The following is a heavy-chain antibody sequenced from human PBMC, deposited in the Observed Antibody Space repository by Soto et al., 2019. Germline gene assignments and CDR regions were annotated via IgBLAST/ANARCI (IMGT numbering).Heavy chain of an antibody. D-gene: IGHD4-17*01. V-gene: IGHV2-5*02. CDR2: IYWDDDD. Sequence: QITLKESGPTLVKPTQTLTLTCTFSGFSLSTSGVGVAWIRQPPGKALEWLALIYWDDDDRYSPSLKNRVTITKDTSQNQVALTMTNMEPADTATYFCAHSWGTVTAYSDGLAVWGQGTTVTVPS. CDR3: AHSWGTVTAYSDGLAV. J-gene: IGHJ6*02. CDR1: GFSLSTSGVG.